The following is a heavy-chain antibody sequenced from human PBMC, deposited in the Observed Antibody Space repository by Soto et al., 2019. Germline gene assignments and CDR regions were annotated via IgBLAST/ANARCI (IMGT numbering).Heavy chain of an antibody. CDR2: INKDGSET. CDR1: GFTFSNYW. D-gene: IGHD2-21*02. CDR3: ARQYCGDDCHLDY. J-gene: IGHJ4*02. Sequence: PGGSLRLSCAASGFTFSNYWMSWVRQAPGKGLEWVANINKDGSETSYVDSVKGRFTISRDNAKNSLYLQMNSLRIEDTAGYYCARQYCGDDCHLDYWGQGTLVTVSS. V-gene: IGHV3-7*01.